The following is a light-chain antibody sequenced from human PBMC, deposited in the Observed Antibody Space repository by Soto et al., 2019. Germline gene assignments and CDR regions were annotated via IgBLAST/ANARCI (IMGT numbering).Light chain of an antibody. CDR1: QSVSGN. CDR2: GAS. Sequence: EIVMTQSPATLSVSPGERATLSCRASQSVSGNLAWYQQKPGQAPRLLIYGASTGATGIPARFSGSGSGTEFTLTVSSLQSEDFAFYYCQQYNTWPRTFGQVTKVDIK. J-gene: IGKJ1*01. CDR3: QQYNTWPRT. V-gene: IGKV3-15*01.